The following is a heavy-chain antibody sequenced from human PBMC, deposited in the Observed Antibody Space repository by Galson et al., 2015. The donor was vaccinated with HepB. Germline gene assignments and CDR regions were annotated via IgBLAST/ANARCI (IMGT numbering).Heavy chain of an antibody. V-gene: IGHV1-3*01. CDR1: GYTFTSYA. CDR3: ARSFWSGYYKGPFDY. D-gene: IGHD3-3*01. Sequence: SVKVSCKASGYTFTSYAMHWVRQAPGQRLEWMGWINAGNGNTKYSQKFQGRVTITRDTSTSTAYMELSSLRSEDTAVYYCARSFWSGYYKGPFDYWGQGTLVTVSS. J-gene: IGHJ4*02. CDR2: INAGNGNT.